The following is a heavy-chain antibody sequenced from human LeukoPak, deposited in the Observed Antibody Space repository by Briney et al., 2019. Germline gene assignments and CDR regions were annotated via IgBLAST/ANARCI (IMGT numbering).Heavy chain of an antibody. CDR3: VRGVLDTAMVIFDY. Sequence: SETLSLTCTVSGGSISSYYWSWIRQPPGKGLEWIGYIYYSGSTNYNPSLKSRVTISVDTSKNQFSLKLTSVTAADTAVYYCVRGVLDTAMVIFDYWGQGTLVTVSS. V-gene: IGHV4-59*01. CDR2: IYYSGST. J-gene: IGHJ4*02. CDR1: GGSISSYY. D-gene: IGHD5-18*01.